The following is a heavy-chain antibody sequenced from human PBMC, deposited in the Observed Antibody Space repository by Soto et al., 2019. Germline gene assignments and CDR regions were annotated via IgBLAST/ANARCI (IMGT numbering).Heavy chain of an antibody. Sequence: GGSLRLSCAASGFTFSSYGMNWVRQAPGGGLEWISYLNSGSDIIYYAGSVKGRFTISRDNAKNSLYLQMNSLRDEDTAVYYCARYGGNGYNYPFDYWGQGILVTVS. V-gene: IGHV3-48*02. CDR3: ARYGGNGYNYPFDY. CDR1: GFTFSSYG. CDR2: LNSGSDII. D-gene: IGHD5-18*01. J-gene: IGHJ4*02.